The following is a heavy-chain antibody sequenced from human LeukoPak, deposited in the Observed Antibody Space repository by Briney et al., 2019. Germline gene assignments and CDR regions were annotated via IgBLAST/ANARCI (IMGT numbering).Heavy chain of an antibody. J-gene: IGHJ4*02. CDR3: ARGEQQLPTDY. CDR2: IYYSGST. V-gene: IGHV4-59*01. CDR1: GGSISSYY. Sequence: SETLSLTCTVSGGSISSYYWSWIRQPPGKGLEWIGYIYYSGSTNYNPSLKSRVTISVDTSKNQFSLKLSSVTAADTAVYYCARGEQQLPTDYWGQGTLVTVSS. D-gene: IGHD6-13*01.